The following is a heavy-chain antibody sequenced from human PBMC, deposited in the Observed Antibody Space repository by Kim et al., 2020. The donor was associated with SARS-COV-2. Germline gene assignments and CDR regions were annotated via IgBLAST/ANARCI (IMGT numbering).Heavy chain of an antibody. Sequence: SVKVSCKASGGTFSSYAISWVRQAPGQGLEWMGGIIPIFGTANYAQKFQGRVTITADESTSTAYMELSSLRSEDTAVYYCARDFGLSSDILTEHWGHDAFDIWGQGTMVTVSS. CDR3: ARDFGLSSDILTEHWGHDAFDI. D-gene: IGHD3-9*01. V-gene: IGHV1-69*13. J-gene: IGHJ3*02. CDR1: GGTFSSYA. CDR2: IIPIFGTA.